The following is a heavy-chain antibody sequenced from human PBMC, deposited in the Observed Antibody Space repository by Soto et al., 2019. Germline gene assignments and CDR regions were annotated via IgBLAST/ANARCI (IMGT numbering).Heavy chain of an antibody. CDR3: ARDGGDSSSWYFAFDI. CDR2: TSSSSSTI. J-gene: IGHJ3*02. V-gene: IGHV3-48*01. Sequence: EVQLVESGGGLVQPGGSLRLSCAASGFTFSSYSMNWVRQAPGKGLEWVSYTSSSSSTIYYADSVKGRFTISRDNAKNSLYLQMNSLRAEDTAVYYCARDGGDSSSWYFAFDIWGQGTMVTVSS. CDR1: GFTFSSYS. D-gene: IGHD6-13*01.